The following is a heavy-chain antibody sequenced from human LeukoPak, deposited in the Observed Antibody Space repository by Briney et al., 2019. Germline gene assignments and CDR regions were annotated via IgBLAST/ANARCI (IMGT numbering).Heavy chain of an antibody. CDR2: INHSGST. V-gene: IGHV4-34*01. J-gene: IGHJ4*02. Sequence: SETLSLTCGVYGGXFSGYYCSWIRQPPGKGQEWLGEINHSGSTNYNPSLKSRVTISVDTSKNQFSLKLSSVTAADTAVYYCARGQERYYDSSGYPDYWGQGTLVTVSS. D-gene: IGHD3-22*01. CDR1: GGXFSGYY. CDR3: ARGQERYYDSSGYPDY.